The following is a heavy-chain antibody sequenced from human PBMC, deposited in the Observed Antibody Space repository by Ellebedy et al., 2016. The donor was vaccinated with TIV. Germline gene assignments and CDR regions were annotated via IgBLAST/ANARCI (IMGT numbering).Heavy chain of an antibody. Sequence: PGGSLRLSCEASGIIVSDYFINWVRQAPGKGLEWVSVLYPDAKTNYTDSVNGRFIVSRDSSKNTLYLQMNSLTAEETAVYYCARDPGGGGDFGDNWFDPWGQGTLVTVPS. CDR1: GIIVSDYF. J-gene: IGHJ5*02. D-gene: IGHD2-21*01. CDR2: LYPDAKT. CDR3: ARDPGGGGDFGDNWFDP. V-gene: IGHV3-66*01.